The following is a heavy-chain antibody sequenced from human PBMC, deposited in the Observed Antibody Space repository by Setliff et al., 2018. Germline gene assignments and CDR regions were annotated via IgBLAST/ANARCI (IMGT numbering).Heavy chain of an antibody. D-gene: IGHD6-13*01. J-gene: IGHJ4*02. CDR3: ARGSSWYGSFDY. CDR1: GFSLSTSGVG. V-gene: IGHV2-5*01. Sequence: SGPTLVNPTQTLTLTCTFSGFSLSTSGVGVGWIRQPPGKALEWLALIYWNDDKRYRPSLKSRLTISKDTSKNQVVLTMTNMDPVDTATYYCARGSSWYGSFDYWGQGTLVTVS. CDR2: IYWNDDK.